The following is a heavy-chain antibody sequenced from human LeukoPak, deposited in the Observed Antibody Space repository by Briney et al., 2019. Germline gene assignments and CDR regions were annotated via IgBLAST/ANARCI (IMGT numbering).Heavy chain of an antibody. J-gene: IGHJ5*02. V-gene: IGHV4-39*01. CDR2: IYYSGST. CDR3: ARHQPGTSRGMFDP. D-gene: IGHD1-14*01. CDR1: GGSISSSSYY. Sequence: SETLPLTCTVSGGSISSSSYYWGWIRQPPGKGLEWIGSIYYSGSTYYNPSLKSRVTISVDTSQNQFSLKLSSVTAADTAVYYCARHQPGTSRGMFDPWGQGTLVTVSS.